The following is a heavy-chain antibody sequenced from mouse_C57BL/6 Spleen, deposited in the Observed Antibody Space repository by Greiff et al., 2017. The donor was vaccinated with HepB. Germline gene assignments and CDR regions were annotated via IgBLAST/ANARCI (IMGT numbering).Heavy chain of an antibody. Sequence: EVQRVESGPGLAKPSQTLSLTCSVTGYSITSDYRNWIRKFPGNKLEYIGYISYSGSTYYNPSLKSRISITRVTSKNQYYLQLNSVTTEDTATYYCARDGDYYGSSPHWYFDVWGTGTTVTVSS. V-gene: IGHV3-8*01. CDR1: GYSITSDY. D-gene: IGHD1-1*01. CDR3: ARDGDYYGSSPHWYFDV. J-gene: IGHJ1*03. CDR2: ISYSGST.